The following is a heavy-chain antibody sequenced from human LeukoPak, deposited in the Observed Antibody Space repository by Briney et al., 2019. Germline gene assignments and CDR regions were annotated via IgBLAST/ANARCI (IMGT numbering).Heavy chain of an antibody. Sequence: ASVKVSCKASGGTFISYAINWVRQATGQGLEWMGWMNPNSGNTGYAQKFQGRVTMTRNTSISTAYMELSSLRSEDTAVYYCARGGWLQASSSDYWGQGTLVTVSS. CDR1: GGTFISYA. D-gene: IGHD5-24*01. CDR3: ARGGWLQASSSDY. CDR2: MNPNSGNT. J-gene: IGHJ4*02. V-gene: IGHV1-8*02.